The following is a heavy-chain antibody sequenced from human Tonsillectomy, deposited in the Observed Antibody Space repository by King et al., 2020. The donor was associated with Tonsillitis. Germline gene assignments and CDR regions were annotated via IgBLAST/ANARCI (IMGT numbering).Heavy chain of an antibody. CDR2: IYWNDDK. CDR1: GFSLSTSGVG. CDR3: AQRRGLLSHNWFDP. J-gene: IGHJ5*02. Sequence: TLQESGPTLVKPTQTLTLTCTFSGFSLSTSGVGVGWIRQPPGKALEWLAFIYWNDDKRYSPSLKSRLTITKDTSKNQVVLTMTNMDPVDTATYYCAQRRGLLSHNWFDPWGQGTLVTVSS. V-gene: IGHV2-5*01.